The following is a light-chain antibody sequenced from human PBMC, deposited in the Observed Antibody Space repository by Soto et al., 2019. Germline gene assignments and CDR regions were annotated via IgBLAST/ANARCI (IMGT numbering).Light chain of an antibody. CDR2: DVA. J-gene: IGKJ4*01. CDR1: QSIDRW. CDR3: QQYNSYPLT. Sequence: DIQMTQSPSTPSASVGDRVTITCRANQSIDRWLAWYQQRPGRAPKLLIYDVANLETGVPSRFSGSGSETEFSLTISSLQPDDFAIYYCQQYNSYPLTFGGGTKVEIK. V-gene: IGKV1-5*01.